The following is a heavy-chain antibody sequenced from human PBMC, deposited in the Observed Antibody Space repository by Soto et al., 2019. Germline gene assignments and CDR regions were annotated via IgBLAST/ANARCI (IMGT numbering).Heavy chain of an antibody. CDR1: GFTFSSYS. CDR2: ISSSSSYI. J-gene: IGHJ4*02. V-gene: IGHV3-21*01. CDR3: ARDLRSYGSGSYYNPVRFDY. D-gene: IGHD3-10*01. Sequence: GGSLRLSCAASGFTFSSYSMNWVRQAPGKGLEWVSSISSSSSYIYYADSVKGRFTISRDNAKNSLYLQMNSLRAEDTAVYYCARDLRSYGSGSYYNPVRFDYWGQGTLVTAPQ.